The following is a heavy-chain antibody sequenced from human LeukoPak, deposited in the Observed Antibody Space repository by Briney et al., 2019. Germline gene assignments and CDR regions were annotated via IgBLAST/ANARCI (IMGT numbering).Heavy chain of an antibody. J-gene: IGHJ6*03. CDR2: ISYDGSNK. V-gene: IGHV3-30*18. CDR3: AKDRDYYGSGRYYMDV. CDR1: GFTFSSYG. D-gene: IGHD3-10*01. Sequence: GGTLRLSCAASGFTFSSYGMHWVRQAPGKGLEWVAVISYDGSNKYYADSVKGRFTISRDNSKNTLYLQMNSLRAEDTAVYYCAKDRDYYGSGRYYMDVWGKGTTVTISS.